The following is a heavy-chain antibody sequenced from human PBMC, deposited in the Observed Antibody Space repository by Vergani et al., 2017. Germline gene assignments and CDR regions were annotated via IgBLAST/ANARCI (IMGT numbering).Heavy chain of an antibody. CDR3: ARDRHSSSWYEFDY. D-gene: IGHD6-13*01. J-gene: IGHJ4*02. CDR2: IIPILGIA. Sequence: QVQLVQSGAEVKKPGASVKVSCKASGGTFSSYAISWVRQAPGQGLEWMGRIIPILGIANYAQKFQGRVTITADKSTSTVYMELSSLRSEDTAVYYCARDRHSSSWYEFDYWGQGTLVTVSS. V-gene: IGHV1-69*04. CDR1: GGTFSSYA.